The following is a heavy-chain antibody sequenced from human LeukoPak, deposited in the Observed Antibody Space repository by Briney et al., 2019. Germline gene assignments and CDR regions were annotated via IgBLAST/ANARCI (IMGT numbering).Heavy chain of an antibody. CDR2: IWYDGSNK. Sequence: GGSLRLSCAASGFTFSSYGMHWVRQAPGKGLEWVAVIWYDGSNKYYADSVKGRFTISRDNSKNTLYLQMNSLRAEDTAVYYCSRRARTDCSGGSCYSFDYYYMDVWGKGTTVTVSS. CDR3: SRRARTDCSGGSCYSFDYYYMDV. CDR1: GFTFSSYG. D-gene: IGHD2-15*01. V-gene: IGHV3-30*02. J-gene: IGHJ6*03.